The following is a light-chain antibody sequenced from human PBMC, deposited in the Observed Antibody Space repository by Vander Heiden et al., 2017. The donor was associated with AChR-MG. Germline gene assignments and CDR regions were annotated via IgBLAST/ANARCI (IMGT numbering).Light chain of an antibody. Sequence: DLVMTKSPDSLAVSLGERAPINCKSSQSVCFGPTNKNYLAWYQQKPGQPPKLLIYWASTRESGVPDRFSGSGSGTDFSLTISSLQAEDVAVYYCQQYYSTPPSYTFGQGTKLEIK. CDR3: QQYYSTPPSYT. CDR1: QSVCFGPTNKNY. V-gene: IGKV4-1*01. J-gene: IGKJ2*01. CDR2: WAS.